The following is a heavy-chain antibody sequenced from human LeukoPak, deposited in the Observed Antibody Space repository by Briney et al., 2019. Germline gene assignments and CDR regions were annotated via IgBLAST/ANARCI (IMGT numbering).Heavy chain of an antibody. J-gene: IGHJ6*03. V-gene: IGHV1-18*01. CDR3: ARGPFGVWFGELSRYYYYYYMDV. D-gene: IGHD3-10*01. CDR1: GYTFTSYG. Sequence: GASVKVSCKASGYTFTSYGISWVRQAPGQGLEWMGWISAYNGNTNYAQKLQGRVTMTTDTSTSTAYMELRSLRSEDTAVYYCARGPFGVWFGELSRYYYYYYMDVWGKGTTVTISS. CDR2: ISAYNGNT.